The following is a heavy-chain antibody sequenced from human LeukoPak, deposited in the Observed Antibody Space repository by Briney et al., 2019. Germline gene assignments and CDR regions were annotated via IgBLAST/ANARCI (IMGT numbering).Heavy chain of an antibody. CDR2: VHYTGRT. Sequence: SEALSLTCTVSGGSISGHYWNWIRQPPGKGLEWIGYVHYTGRTDYNPSLKSRVIISADTSKSQFSLNLNSVTAADTAVYYCVRGGVVVSPAAPYSDNWGQGTLVTVSS. V-gene: IGHV4-59*11. CDR1: GGSISGHY. CDR3: VRGGVVVSPAAPYSDN. D-gene: IGHD2-2*01. J-gene: IGHJ4*02.